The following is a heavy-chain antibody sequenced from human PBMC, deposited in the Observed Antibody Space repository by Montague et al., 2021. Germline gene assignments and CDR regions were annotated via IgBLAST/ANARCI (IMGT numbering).Heavy chain of an antibody. CDR1: SGSIFHAH. Sequence: SETLSLTCTVSSGSIFHAHWSWVRQPPGKGLGWLGSMFYGGATSNNPSLKSRVTMSIDTSTNQFSLKLSFVTAADTAVYYCAKQEYFVSGISYKGFDPWGQGILVTVSS. CDR3: AKQEYFVSGISYKGFDP. V-gene: IGHV4-59*08. D-gene: IGHD3-10*01. CDR2: MFYGGAT. J-gene: IGHJ5*02.